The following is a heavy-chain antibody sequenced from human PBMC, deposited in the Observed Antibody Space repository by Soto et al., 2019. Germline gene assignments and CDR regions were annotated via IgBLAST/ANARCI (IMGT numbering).Heavy chain of an antibody. CDR3: ARGKGITMIVVVSGYGLDV. D-gene: IGHD3-22*01. CDR1: GGTFSSYA. CDR2: IIPIFGTA. J-gene: IGHJ6*02. Sequence: QVQLVQSGAEVKKPGSSVKVSCKASGGTFSSYAISWVRQAPGQGLEWMGGIIPIFGTANYAQKFQGRVTITADESTSKAYMELSSMRSADTAVYDWARGKGITMIVVVSGYGLDVWGQGTTVTVSS. V-gene: IGHV1-69*01.